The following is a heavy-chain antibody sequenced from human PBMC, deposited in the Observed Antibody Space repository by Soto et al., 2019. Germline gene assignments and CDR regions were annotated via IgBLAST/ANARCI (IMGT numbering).Heavy chain of an antibody. Sequence: SETLSLTCAVSGYSISSGYYWGWIRQPPGKGLEWIGSIYHSGSTYYNPSLKSRVTISVDTPKNQFSLKLSPVTAADTAVYYCARVKDYYDSSGYYLTDNWFDPWGQGTLVTVSS. CDR1: GYSISSGYY. CDR3: ARVKDYYDSSGYYLTDNWFDP. J-gene: IGHJ5*02. V-gene: IGHV4-38-2*01. D-gene: IGHD3-22*01. CDR2: IYHSGST.